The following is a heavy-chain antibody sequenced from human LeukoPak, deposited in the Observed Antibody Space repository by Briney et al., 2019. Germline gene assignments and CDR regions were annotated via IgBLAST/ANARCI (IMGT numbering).Heavy chain of an antibody. CDR3: ARYDGGSGPFDY. V-gene: IGHV3-53*01. D-gene: IGHD3-10*01. J-gene: IGHJ4*02. CDR2: LYSGGNT. CDR1: GFAVSSNY. Sequence: GGSLRLSCAVSGFAVSSNYMSWVRQAPGKGLEWVSVLYSGGNTYYADSVKGRFTISRDNSKNTLYLQMNSLRAEDTAVYYCARYDGGSGPFDYWGQGTLVTVSS.